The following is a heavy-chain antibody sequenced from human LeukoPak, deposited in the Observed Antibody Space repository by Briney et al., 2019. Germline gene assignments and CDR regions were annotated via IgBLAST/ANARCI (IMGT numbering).Heavy chain of an antibody. Sequence: ASVKVSCKASGYTFTSYDINWVGQATGHRLEGMGRMNPNSGNTDVAQNFQGRVTMTRDTSISTAYMELSSLRSEDTAVYYCARVPGDDFWSGFRSDCFDIWGQGTMVTVSS. CDR3: ARVPGDDFWSGFRSDCFDI. CDR2: MNPNSGNT. CDR1: GYTFTSYD. V-gene: IGHV1-8*01. J-gene: IGHJ3*02. D-gene: IGHD3-3*01.